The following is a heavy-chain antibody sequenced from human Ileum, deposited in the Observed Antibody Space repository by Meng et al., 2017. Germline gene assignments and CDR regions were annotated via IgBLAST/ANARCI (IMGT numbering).Heavy chain of an antibody. D-gene: IGHD6-25*01. Sequence: QVNLLQSGPGVVTPSLPLSLPCAISADSLFNNSATWNWVRQSPSRGLEWMGRTYYRSKWYNDYALSVNSRITVNPDTSKNQISLQLNSVTPDDTAVYYCAREAHLAAFGHWGQGTLVTVSS. J-gene: IGHJ4*02. CDR1: ADSLFNNSAT. V-gene: IGHV6-1*01. CDR2: TYYRSKWYN. CDR3: AREAHLAAFGH.